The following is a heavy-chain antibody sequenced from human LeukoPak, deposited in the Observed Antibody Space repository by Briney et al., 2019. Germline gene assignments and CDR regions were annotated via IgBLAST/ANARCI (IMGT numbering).Heavy chain of an antibody. CDR3: ARGGGYGDYFY. V-gene: IGHV4-59*01. Sequence: SETLSLTCTVSGGSISNYYWSWIRQPPGKGLEWIGYSYYIGSTNYNASLKSRVTISVDTSKNQFSLKLSSVTAADTAVYYCARGGGYGDYFYLGQGILVTVSS. J-gene: IGHJ4*02. D-gene: IGHD4-17*01. CDR1: GGSISNYY. CDR2: SYYIGST.